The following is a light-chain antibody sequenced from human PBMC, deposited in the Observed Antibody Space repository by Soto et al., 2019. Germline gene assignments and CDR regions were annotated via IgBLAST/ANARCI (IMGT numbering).Light chain of an antibody. Sequence: EIVMTQSPATLSVSPGERATLSCRASHSVSSRLAWYQQKPGQAPRLLISGASTRATGLPARFSGSGSGTDFTRTISSLQSEDFAVYYCQHYTNWPLTFGGGTKVEIK. J-gene: IGKJ4*01. CDR1: HSVSSR. CDR2: GAS. V-gene: IGKV3-15*01. CDR3: QHYTNWPLT.